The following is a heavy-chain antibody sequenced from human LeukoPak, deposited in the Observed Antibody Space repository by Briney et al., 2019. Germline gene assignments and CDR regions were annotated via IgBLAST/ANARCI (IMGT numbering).Heavy chain of an antibody. CDR3: ARDGAVARLNYFDY. Sequence: SETLSLTCTVSGGSISSSSYYWGWIRQPPGKGLEWIGSIYYSGSTYYNPSLKSRVTISVDTSKNQFSLKLSSVTAADTAVYYCARDGAVARLNYFDYWGQGTLVTVSS. CDR2: IYYSGST. CDR1: GGSISSSSYY. D-gene: IGHD6-19*01. V-gene: IGHV4-39*01. J-gene: IGHJ4*02.